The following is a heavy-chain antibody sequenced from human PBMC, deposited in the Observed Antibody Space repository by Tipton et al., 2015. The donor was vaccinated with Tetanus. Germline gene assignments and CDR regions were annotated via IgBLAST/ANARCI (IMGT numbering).Heavy chain of an antibody. CDR2: IYPGDSDT. V-gene: IGHV5-51*01. Sequence: VQLVQSGGEVKKPGESLKISCKGSGYIFNNYWIGWVRQKPGKGLEWMWIIYPGDSDTRYSPSFQGQVTISVDKSINTAFLQWSSLKASDTSMFYCARAHCTDGVCNFDFWGQGALVTVAS. D-gene: IGHD2-8*01. J-gene: IGHJ4*02. CDR3: ARAHCTDGVCNFDF. CDR1: GYIFNNYW.